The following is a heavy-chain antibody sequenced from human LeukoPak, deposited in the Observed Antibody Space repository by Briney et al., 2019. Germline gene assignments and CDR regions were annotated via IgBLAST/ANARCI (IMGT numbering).Heavy chain of an antibody. D-gene: IGHD4-17*01. CDR3: AREDPQTTVPEGMDV. CDR1: GGSISYYY. CDR2: IYYSGTT. J-gene: IGHJ6*02. V-gene: IGHV4-59*01. Sequence: SETLSLTCTISGGSISYYYWSWIRQSPGKGLEWIGYIYYSGTTNYNPSLKSRVTISVDTSKNQFSLQLRSVTAADTAVYYCAREDPQTTVPEGMDVWGQGTTVTVSS.